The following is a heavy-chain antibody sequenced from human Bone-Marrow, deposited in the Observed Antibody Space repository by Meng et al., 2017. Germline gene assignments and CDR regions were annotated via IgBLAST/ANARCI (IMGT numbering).Heavy chain of an antibody. Sequence: QVKLDPHVAMSQQHEASEKVSRNASRHTFTGYYQHWVRQAPGQGLEWMGRINPNSGGTNYAQKFQGRITMTRDTSISTAYMELSRLRSDDTAVYYCAVHYYGSGSSTFDYWGQGTLVTVSS. CDR3: AVHYYGSGSSTFDY. V-gene: IGHV1-2*06. J-gene: IGHJ4*02. D-gene: IGHD3-10*01. CDR2: INPNSGGT. CDR1: RHTFTGYY.